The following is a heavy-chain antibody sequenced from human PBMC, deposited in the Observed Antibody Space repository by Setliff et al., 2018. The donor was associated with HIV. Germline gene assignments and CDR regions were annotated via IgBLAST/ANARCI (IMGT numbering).Heavy chain of an antibody. J-gene: IGHJ4*02. CDR2: IHTSGNA. V-gene: IGHV4-61*09. CDR3: ARSLLPSITVAGTIGY. CDR1: GGSISSGTYF. D-gene: IGHD6-19*01. Sequence: SETLSLTCTVSGGSISSGTYFWSWIRQPAGKGLEWIGHIHTSGNANYNPSLNSRVTISVDTSKNHFSLKLSSVTAADTAVYYCARSLLPSITVAGTIGYWGQESLVTVSS.